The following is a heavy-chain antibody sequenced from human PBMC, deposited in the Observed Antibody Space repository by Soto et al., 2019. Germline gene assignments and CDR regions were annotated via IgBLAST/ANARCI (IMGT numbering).Heavy chain of an antibody. Sequence: GGSLRLSCAASGFTFSSYWMSWVRQAPGKGLEWVANIKQDGSEKYYVDSVKGRFTISRDNAKNALYLQINSLRAEDTAVYYCAREVGVFYDFWSGYYEVYYYGMDVWGQGTTVTVSS. CDR2: IKQDGSEK. CDR3: AREVGVFYDFWSGYYEVYYYGMDV. CDR1: GFTFSSYW. V-gene: IGHV3-7*05. D-gene: IGHD3-3*01. J-gene: IGHJ6*02.